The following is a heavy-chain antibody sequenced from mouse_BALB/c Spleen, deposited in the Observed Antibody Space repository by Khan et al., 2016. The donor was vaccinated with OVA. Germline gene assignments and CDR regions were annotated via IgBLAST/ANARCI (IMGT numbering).Heavy chain of an antibody. D-gene: IGHD1-1*01. J-gene: IGHJ2*01. CDR1: GYSITSDYA. V-gene: IGHV3-2*02. Sequence: EVELVESGPGLVKPSQSLSLTCTVTGYSITSDYAWNWIRQFPGNKLEWMGYISYSGRTRYNPSLKSRISITRDPSKNQFFLQLKSVTTEDTATYYCARAVTITTVVATDFDYWGQGTTLTVSS. CDR2: ISYSGRT. CDR3: ARAVTITTVVATDFDY.